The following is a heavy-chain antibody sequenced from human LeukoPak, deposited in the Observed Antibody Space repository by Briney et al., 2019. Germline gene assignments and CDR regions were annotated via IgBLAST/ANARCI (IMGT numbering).Heavy chain of an antibody. J-gene: IGHJ4*02. CDR3: AKDILPHGYSYGPYYFDY. CDR2: ISWNSGSI. Sequence: PGRSLRLSCAASGFTFDDYAMYWVRQAPGKGLEWVSGISWNSGSIGYADSVKGRFTISRDNAKNSLYLQMNSLRAEDTALYYCAKDILPHGYSYGPYYFDYWGQGTLVTVSS. V-gene: IGHV3-9*01. CDR1: GFTFDDYA. D-gene: IGHD5-18*01.